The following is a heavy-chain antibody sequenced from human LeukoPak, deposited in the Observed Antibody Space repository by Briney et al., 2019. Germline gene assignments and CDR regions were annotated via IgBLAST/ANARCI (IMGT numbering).Heavy chain of an antibody. Sequence: GGSLRLSCAASGFTFSSYAMSWVRQAPGKGLEWVSAISGSGGSTYYADSVKGRFTISRDNSKNTLYLQMNSLRAEDTAVYYCAKDVCGSGGSCYFDYWGQGALVTVSS. CDR2: ISGSGGST. CDR3: AKDVCGSGGSCYFDY. D-gene: IGHD2-15*01. J-gene: IGHJ4*02. CDR1: GFTFSSYA. V-gene: IGHV3-23*01.